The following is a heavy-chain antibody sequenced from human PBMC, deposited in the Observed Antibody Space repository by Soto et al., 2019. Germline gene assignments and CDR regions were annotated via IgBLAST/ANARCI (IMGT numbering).Heavy chain of an antibody. CDR2: ISAYNGNT. CDR1: GYTFTSYG. J-gene: IGHJ6*02. V-gene: IGHV1-18*01. D-gene: IGHD1-26*01. Sequence: ASVKVSCKASGYTFTSYGISWVRQAPGQGLEWMGWISAYNGNTNYAQKLQGRVTMTTDTSTSTAYMELRSLRSDDTAVYYCARYSGSYPYYYYGMDVWGQGTTVTVSS. CDR3: ARYSGSYPYYYYGMDV.